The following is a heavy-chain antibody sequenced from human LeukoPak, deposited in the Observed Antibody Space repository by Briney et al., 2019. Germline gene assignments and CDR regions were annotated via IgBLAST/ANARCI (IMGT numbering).Heavy chain of an antibody. Sequence: RSQTLSLTCAISGDSVSSNSAAWNCISQSPSRGLEWLGRTYYRSKWYSDYAVSVNGRITINPDTSQNQFYLQLNSVTPEDTAMYYCARYTSTCYPDYWGQGTLVTVYS. CDR1: GDSVSSNSAA. CDR3: ARYTSTCYPDY. J-gene: IGHJ4*02. V-gene: IGHV6-1*01. D-gene: IGHD6-13*01. CDR2: TYYRSKWYS.